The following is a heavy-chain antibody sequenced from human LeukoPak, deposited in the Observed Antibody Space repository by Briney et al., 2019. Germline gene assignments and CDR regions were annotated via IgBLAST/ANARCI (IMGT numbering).Heavy chain of an antibody. Sequence: SETLSLTCTVSGGSISSYYWSWIRQPPGKGLEWIGYIYYSGSTNYNPSLKSRVTISVDTSRNQFSLKLSSVTAADTAVYYCATSYDILTGYYYYGMDVWGQGTTVTVSS. V-gene: IGHV4-59*01. CDR3: ATSYDILTGYYYYGMDV. CDR2: IYYSGST. J-gene: IGHJ6*02. CDR1: GGSISSYY. D-gene: IGHD3-9*01.